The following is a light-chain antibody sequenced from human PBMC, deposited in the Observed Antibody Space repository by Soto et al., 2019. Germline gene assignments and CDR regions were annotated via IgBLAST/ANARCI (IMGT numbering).Light chain of an antibody. CDR3: MQEKYT. Sequence: DVVMTQSPLSLPVTLGQPASISCRSSQSLVYSDGNTYLNWFQQRPGQSPRRLIYKVSNRDSGVPDRFSCSGSGTDFTLKISRVEAEDVGVYYCMQEKYTFGQGTKLEIK. V-gene: IGKV2-30*01. CDR2: KVS. J-gene: IGKJ2*01. CDR1: QSLVYSDGNTY.